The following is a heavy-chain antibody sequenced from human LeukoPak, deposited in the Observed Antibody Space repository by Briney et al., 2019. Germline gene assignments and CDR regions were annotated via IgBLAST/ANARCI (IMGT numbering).Heavy chain of an antibody. CDR2: INPNSGGT. CDR3: ARERGVYWFDP. J-gene: IGHJ5*02. Sequence: GASVKVSCKASGYTFTGYYMHWVRQAPGQGLEWMGWINPNSGGTNYAQKFQGRVTMTTDTSTSTAYMELRSLRSDDTAVYYCARERGVYWFDPWGQGTLVTVSS. CDR1: GYTFTGYY. V-gene: IGHV1-2*02. D-gene: IGHD2-8*01.